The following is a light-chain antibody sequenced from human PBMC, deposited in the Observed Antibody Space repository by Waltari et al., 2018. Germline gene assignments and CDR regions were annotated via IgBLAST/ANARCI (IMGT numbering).Light chain of an antibody. Sequence: QSALTQPRSVSGSPGQSVTISCTGTSSDVGGYNYVSSYQQHPGKAPKLMIYDVSKRPSGVPDRFSGSKSGNTASLTISGLQAEDEADYYCCSYAGSYTFEVFGTGTKVTVL. V-gene: IGLV2-11*01. J-gene: IGLJ1*01. CDR2: DVS. CDR1: SSDVGGYNY. CDR3: CSYAGSYTFEV.